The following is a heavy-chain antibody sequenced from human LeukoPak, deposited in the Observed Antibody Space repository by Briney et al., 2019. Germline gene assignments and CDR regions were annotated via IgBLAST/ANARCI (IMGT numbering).Heavy chain of an antibody. CDR2: FDPEDGET. CDR1: GYTLTELP. D-gene: IGHD6-13*01. J-gene: IGHJ4*02. Sequence: ASVKVSCKVSGYTLTELPMHWVRQAPGKGLEWMGGFDPEDGETIYAQKFQGRVTMTEDTSTDTAYMELSSLRSEDTAVYYCATDRVAAAGTAGEMVYWGQGTLVTVSS. V-gene: IGHV1-24*01. CDR3: ATDRVAAAGTAGEMVY.